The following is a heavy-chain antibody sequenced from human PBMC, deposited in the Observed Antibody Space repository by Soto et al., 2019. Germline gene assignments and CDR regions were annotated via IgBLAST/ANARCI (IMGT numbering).Heavy chain of an antibody. Sequence: SVKVSCKASGFTFTSSAVQWVRQARGQRLEWIGWIVVGSGNTNYAQKFQERVTITRDMSTSTAYMELSILRSEDTAVYYCAANYYYDSSGYYYEWFDPGGQGTLVTVSS. CDR2: IVVGSGNT. D-gene: IGHD3-22*01. CDR3: AANYYYDSSGYYYEWFDP. V-gene: IGHV1-58*01. J-gene: IGHJ5*02. CDR1: GFTFTSSA.